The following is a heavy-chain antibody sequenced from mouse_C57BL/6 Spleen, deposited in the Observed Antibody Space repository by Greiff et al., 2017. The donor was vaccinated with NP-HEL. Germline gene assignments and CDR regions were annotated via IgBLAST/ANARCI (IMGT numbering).Heavy chain of an antibody. D-gene: IGHD2-4*01. CDR3: ASYDYEGGFDY. V-gene: IGHV3-6*01. CDR1: GYSITSGYY. Sequence: EVQLQESGPGLVKPSQSLSLTCSVTGYSITSGYYWNWIRQFPGNKLEWMGYISYDGSNNYNPSLKNRISITRDTSKNQFFLKLNSVTTEDTATYYCASYDYEGGFDYWGQGTTLTVSS. CDR2: ISYDGSN. J-gene: IGHJ2*01.